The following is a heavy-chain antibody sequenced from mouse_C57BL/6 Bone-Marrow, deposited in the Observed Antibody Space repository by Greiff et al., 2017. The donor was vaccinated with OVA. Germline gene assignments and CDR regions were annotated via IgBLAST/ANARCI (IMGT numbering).Heavy chain of an antibody. V-gene: IGHV1-80*01. CDR1: GYAFSSYW. J-gene: IGHJ1*03. CDR2: IYPGDGDT. Sequence: LQESGAELVKPGASVKISCKASGYAFSSYWMNWVKQRPGKGLEWIGQIYPGDGDTNYNGKFKGKATLTADKSSSTAYMQLSSLTSEDSAVYFCARIVLYWYFDVWGTGTTVTVSS. CDR3: ARIVLYWYFDV.